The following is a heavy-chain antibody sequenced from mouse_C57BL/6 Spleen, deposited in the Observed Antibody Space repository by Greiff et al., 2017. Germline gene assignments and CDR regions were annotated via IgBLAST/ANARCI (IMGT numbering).Heavy chain of an antibody. V-gene: IGHV1-54*01. CDR1: GYAFTNYL. CDR3: ARGQTMDY. Sequence: VQLQESGAELVRPGPSVTVSCKASGYAFTNYLIEWVKQRPGQGLEWIGVINPGSGGTNYNEKFKGKATLTADKASSTAYRQLSSLTSEDSAVYFCARGQTMDYWGQGTSVTVSS. J-gene: IGHJ4*01. CDR2: INPGSGGT.